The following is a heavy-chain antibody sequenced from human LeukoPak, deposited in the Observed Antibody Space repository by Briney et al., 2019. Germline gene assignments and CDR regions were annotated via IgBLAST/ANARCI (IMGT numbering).Heavy chain of an antibody. CDR2: IYTSGST. V-gene: IGHV4-4*08. CDR1: GGSISSYY. D-gene: IGHD2/OR15-2a*01. Sequence: SETLSLTCTVSGGSISSYYWSWIRQPPGKGLEWIGYIYTSGSTNYNPSLKSRVTMSVDTSKNQFSLKLSSVTAADTAVYYCARVITSQNIVTHYYYGMDVWGQGTTVTVSS. J-gene: IGHJ6*02. CDR3: ARVITSQNIVTHYYYGMDV.